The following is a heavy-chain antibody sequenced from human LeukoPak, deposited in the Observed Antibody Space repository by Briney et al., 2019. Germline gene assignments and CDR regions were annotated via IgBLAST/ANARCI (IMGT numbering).Heavy chain of an antibody. Sequence: GESLKISCKGSGYSFTNYWITWVRQMPGKGLEWMGRIDPSDSYTNYSPSFQGHVTISSDRSISPAYLPWSSLKASDTAMYYCAIGYSGYDPNFDFWGRGTLVTVSS. CDR2: IDPSDSYT. J-gene: IGHJ4*02. V-gene: IGHV5-10-1*01. CDR1: GYSFTNYW. CDR3: AIGYSGYDPNFDF. D-gene: IGHD5-12*01.